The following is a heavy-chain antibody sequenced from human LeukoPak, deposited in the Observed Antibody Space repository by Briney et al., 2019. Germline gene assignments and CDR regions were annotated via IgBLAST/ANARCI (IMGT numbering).Heavy chain of an antibody. Sequence: GGSLRLSCAASGFTFSSYGMHWVRQAPGKGLEWVAVIPYDGSNKYYADSVKGRFTISRDNSENTLYLQMNSLRAEDTAVYYCAKDTGYSSSWYSYYYYYYGMDVWGQGTTVTVSS. V-gene: IGHV3-30*18. D-gene: IGHD6-13*01. J-gene: IGHJ6*02. CDR3: AKDTGYSSSWYSYYYYYYGMDV. CDR2: IPYDGSNK. CDR1: GFTFSSYG.